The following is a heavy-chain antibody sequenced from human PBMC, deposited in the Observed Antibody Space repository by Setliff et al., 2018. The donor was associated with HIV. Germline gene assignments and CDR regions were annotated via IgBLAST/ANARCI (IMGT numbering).Heavy chain of an antibody. D-gene: IGHD6-13*01. CDR3: ARDRGILSNWLYYFDS. Sequence: SGTLSLPCTLSGGSISRSSYYWGWIRQPPGKGLEWIGSIYYSGNTYYNPSLKSRVTISVDTSKNQFSLNLNSVTAADTALYYCARDRGILSNWLYYFDSWGQGTLVTVSS. CDR1: GGSISRSSYY. V-gene: IGHV4-39*07. J-gene: IGHJ4*02. CDR2: IYYSGNT.